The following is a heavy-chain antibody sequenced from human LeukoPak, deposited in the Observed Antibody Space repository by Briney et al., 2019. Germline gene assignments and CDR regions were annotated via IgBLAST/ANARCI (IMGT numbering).Heavy chain of an antibody. J-gene: IGHJ4*02. D-gene: IGHD3-3*01. CDR2: ISATNRLI. Sequence: GGSLRLSCAASGFPFNTYSMNWVRQAPGKGLEWLSYISATNRLIYYADSVKGRFTISRDNAKNSLYLQMNSLRDEDTAVYYCVRDQFFSFDYWGQGTLVTVSS. CDR1: GFPFNTYS. V-gene: IGHV3-48*02. CDR3: VRDQFFSFDY.